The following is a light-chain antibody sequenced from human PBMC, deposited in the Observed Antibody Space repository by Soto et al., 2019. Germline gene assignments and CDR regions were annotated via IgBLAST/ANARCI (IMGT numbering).Light chain of an antibody. CDR3: SSDTNTGTPVV. V-gene: IGLV2-14*01. CDR1: GSDIGTYNF. J-gene: IGLJ3*02. Sequence: QSALTQPASVSGSPGQSITISCSGSGSDIGTYNFVSWYQHHPGRAPKLIISEVANRPSGVSDRFSGSKSGSLASLTISGLQADDEAVYYCSSDTNTGTPVVFGVGTKVTVL. CDR2: EVA.